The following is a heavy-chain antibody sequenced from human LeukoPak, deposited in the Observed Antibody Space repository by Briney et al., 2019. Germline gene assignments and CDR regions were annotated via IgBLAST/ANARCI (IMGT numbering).Heavy chain of an antibody. V-gene: IGHV3-7*01. D-gene: IGHD2-2*01. CDR1: GFTFSKYW. CDR3: ARGPSLADAFDI. Sequence: PGGSLRLSCAASGFTFSKYWMTWVRQPPGKGLEWVANIKQDGSQKSYADSVRGRFTISRDNTKNSGYLQMSSLGAEDTAVYYCARGPSLADAFDIWGQGTMVTVSS. CDR2: IKQDGSQK. J-gene: IGHJ3*02.